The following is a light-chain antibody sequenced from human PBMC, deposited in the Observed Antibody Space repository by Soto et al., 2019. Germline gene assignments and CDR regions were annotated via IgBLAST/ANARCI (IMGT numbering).Light chain of an antibody. V-gene: IGKV3-11*01. Sequence: EIVLTQSPAPLSLSPGERATLSCRASQSVSSYLAWYQQKPGQAPRLLIYDSSNRATGIPARFSGSWSGTDFTLTISSLEPEDFAVYYCQQRSNWPPITFGQGTRLEIK. J-gene: IGKJ5*01. CDR3: QQRSNWPPIT. CDR1: QSVSSY. CDR2: DSS.